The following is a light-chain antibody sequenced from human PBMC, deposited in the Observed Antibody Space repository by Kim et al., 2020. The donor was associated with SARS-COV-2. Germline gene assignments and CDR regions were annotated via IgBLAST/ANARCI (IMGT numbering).Light chain of an antibody. Sequence: SLSPRERAPLSWRDSQSIDIWLAWYQQKSGQAPRLLIYDASNGATGIPARFSGSWSGTDFTLTISSLEPEDFAVYYCQQRRTWPLTFGGGTKLEI. CDR1: QSIDIW. CDR3: QQRRTWPLT. CDR2: DAS. V-gene: IGKV3-11*01. J-gene: IGKJ4*01.